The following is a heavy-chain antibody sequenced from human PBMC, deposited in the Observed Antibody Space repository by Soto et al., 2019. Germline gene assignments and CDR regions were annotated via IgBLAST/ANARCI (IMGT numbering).Heavy chain of an antibody. V-gene: IGHV4-30-4*01. J-gene: IGHJ5*01. Sequence: SETLSLTCTVSGASISSGDCYWSCIRQPPGKGLEWVVHIYYSGSTYYNPSLKSRSGISVDKSKSQVSLKLTCVTAADTAVYFCARILMNYYKLDCWGQGAMVTVSS. CDR3: ARILMNYYKLDC. CDR1: GASISSGDCY. CDR2: IYYSGST. D-gene: IGHD3-10*01.